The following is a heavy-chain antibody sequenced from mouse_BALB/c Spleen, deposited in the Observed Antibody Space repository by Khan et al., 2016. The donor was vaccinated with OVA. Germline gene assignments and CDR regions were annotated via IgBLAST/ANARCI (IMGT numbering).Heavy chain of an antibody. CDR3: VNHCSSSAWFSY. V-gene: IGHV1-7*01. D-gene: IGHD1-1*01. CDR1: GYTFTNYW. Sequence: QVQLQQSGAELAKPGASVKMSCRASGYTFTNYWMHWVKQRPGQGLEWIGYINPSTGYTEYNQKFKDKAALTEDKSSSTDYMQLSSLTSEDSAVYYCVNHCSSSAWFSYWGQGTLVTVSA. J-gene: IGHJ3*01. CDR2: INPSTGYT.